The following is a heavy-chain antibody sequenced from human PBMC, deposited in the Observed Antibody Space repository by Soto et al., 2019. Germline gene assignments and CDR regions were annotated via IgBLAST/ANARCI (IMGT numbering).Heavy chain of an antibody. CDR1: GFAFDEFA. CDR2: ISWSSGNI. D-gene: IGHD6-19*01. J-gene: IGHJ4*02. CDR3: AKDRYSSGRGDLDY. Sequence: EVQLVESGGSLVQPGRSLRLSCATSGFAFDEFAVHWVRQAPGKGLEWVSGISWSSGNINYGDSVKGRFTISRDNAKKSLYLQMNSLRAEDTAIYYCAKDRYSSGRGDLDYWGQGTLVTVSS. V-gene: IGHV3-9*01.